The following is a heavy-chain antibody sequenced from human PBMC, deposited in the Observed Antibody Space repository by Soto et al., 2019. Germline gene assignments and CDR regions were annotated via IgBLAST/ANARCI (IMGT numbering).Heavy chain of an antibody. Sequence: QVQLVGSGGGVVQPGRSLRLSCAASGFTFSSYGMHWVRQAPGKGLEWVAVISYDGSNKYYADSVKGRFTISRDNSKNTLYLQMNSLRAEDTAVYYCAKDRPRAARPYYYGMDVWGQGTTVTVSS. CDR2: ISYDGSNK. CDR1: GFTFSSYG. J-gene: IGHJ6*02. D-gene: IGHD6-6*01. CDR3: AKDRPRAARPYYYGMDV. V-gene: IGHV3-30*18.